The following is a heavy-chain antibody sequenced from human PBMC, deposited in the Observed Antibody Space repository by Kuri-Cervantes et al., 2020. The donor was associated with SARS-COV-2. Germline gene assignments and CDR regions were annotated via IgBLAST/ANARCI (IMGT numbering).Heavy chain of an antibody. CDR2: ISSSSSYI. CDR1: GFTFSSYS. CDR3: ARAGPTNWFDP. D-gene: IGHD1-14*01. J-gene: IGHJ5*02. Sequence: GGSLRLSCAASGFTFSSYSMNWVRQAPGKGLEWVSSISSSSSYIYYADSVKGRFTISRDNAKNSLYLQMNSLRAEDTAVYYCARAGPTNWFDPWGQGTLATVSS. V-gene: IGHV3-21*01.